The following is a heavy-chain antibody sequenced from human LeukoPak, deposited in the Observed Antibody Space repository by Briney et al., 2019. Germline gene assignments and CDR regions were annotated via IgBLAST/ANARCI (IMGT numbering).Heavy chain of an antibody. Sequence: GGSLRLSCSASGFIFDSYDMNWVRQAPGSGLQWVAYISAGSSNTFYADSVKGRFTISRDDADNFLHLQMNSLSAEDTAVYYCARSAVQANTPFYFDFWGQGALVTVSS. J-gene: IGHJ4*02. V-gene: IGHV3-48*01. CDR3: ARSAVQANTPFYFDF. CDR2: ISAGSSNT. CDR1: GFIFDSYD. D-gene: IGHD1-26*01.